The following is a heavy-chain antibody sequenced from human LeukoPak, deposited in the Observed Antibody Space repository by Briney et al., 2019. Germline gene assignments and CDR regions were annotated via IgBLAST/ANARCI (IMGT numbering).Heavy chain of an antibody. J-gene: IGHJ4*02. CDR1: GFTFTNNA. Sequence: GGSLRLSCAMSGFTFTNNAMTWVRQAPGKGLEWVSTIGGEDVEIHYADSVKGRFTISRDNSKNTLYLQMNSLRAEDTAVYYCGRGHRYCSRGNCNSPVDYWGQGTLVTVSS. CDR2: IGGEDVEI. D-gene: IGHD2-15*01. CDR3: GRGHRYCSRGNCNSPVDY. V-gene: IGHV3-23*01.